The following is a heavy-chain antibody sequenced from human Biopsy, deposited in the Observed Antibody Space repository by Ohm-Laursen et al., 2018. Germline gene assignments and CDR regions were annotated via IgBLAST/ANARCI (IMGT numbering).Heavy chain of an antibody. D-gene: IGHD5-12*01. Sequence: SLRLSCSASGFTFRTYEMNWVRQAPGKGLEWVSHIGSSGSTIYYADSVKGRFTISRDNAKNTLYMQMNSLRAEDMAVYYCARKYSGFDIWGQGTMVSVSS. V-gene: IGHV3-48*03. CDR2: IGSSGSTI. CDR1: GFTFRTYE. J-gene: IGHJ3*02. CDR3: ARKYSGFDI.